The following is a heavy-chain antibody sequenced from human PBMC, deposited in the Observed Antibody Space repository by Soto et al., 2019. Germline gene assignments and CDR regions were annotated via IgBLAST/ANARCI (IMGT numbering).Heavy chain of an antibody. CDR3: ARDGLELREGCNWFDP. CDR1: GGTFSSYA. Sequence: SVKVSCKASGGTFSSYAISWVRQAPGQGLEWMGGIIPIFGTANYAQKFQGRVTITADESTSTAYMELSSLRSEDTAVYYCARDGLELREGCNWFDPWGQGTLVTVSS. CDR2: IIPIFGTA. D-gene: IGHD1-7*01. V-gene: IGHV1-69*13. J-gene: IGHJ5*02.